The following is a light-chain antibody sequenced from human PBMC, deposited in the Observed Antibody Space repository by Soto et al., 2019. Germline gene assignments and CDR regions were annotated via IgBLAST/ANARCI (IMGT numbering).Light chain of an antibody. V-gene: IGLV2-14*01. CDR1: SSDVGGYNY. CDR3: RSYTISSTYV. Sequence: QSALTQPASVSGSPGQSITISCTGTSSDVGGYNYVSWYQQHPGKAPKLMIYDVSNRPSGVSNRFYGAKSGNTASLTISGLQAEDEAAYYGRSYTISSTYVFGTGTKVTVL. J-gene: IGLJ1*01. CDR2: DVS.